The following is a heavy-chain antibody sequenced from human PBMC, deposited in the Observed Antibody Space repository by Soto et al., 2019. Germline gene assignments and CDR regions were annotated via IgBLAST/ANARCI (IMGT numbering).Heavy chain of an antibody. CDR2: IDPSDSYT. D-gene: IGHD2-2*01. CDR1: GYSFTSYW. J-gene: IGHJ6*02. V-gene: IGHV5-10-1*01. Sequence: GESLKISCKGSGYSFTSYWISWVRQMPGKGLEWMGRIDPSDSYTNYSPSFQGHVTISADKSISTAYLQWSSLKASDTAMYYCARQRIVVPAAGRYYYYYGMDVWGQGTTVTAP. CDR3: ARQRIVVPAAGRYYYYYGMDV.